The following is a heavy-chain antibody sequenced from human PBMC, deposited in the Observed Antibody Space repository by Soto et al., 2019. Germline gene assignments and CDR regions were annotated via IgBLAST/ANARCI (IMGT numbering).Heavy chain of an antibody. Sequence: GGSLRLSCAASGFTFSNAWMSWVRQAPGKGLEWVGRIKSKTDGGTTDYAAPVKGRFTISRDDSKNTLYLQMNSLKTEDTAVYYCATVHIVGAKGYYYYGMDVWGQGTTVTVSS. CDR3: ATVHIVGAKGYYYYGMDV. J-gene: IGHJ6*02. CDR2: IKSKTDGGTT. V-gene: IGHV3-15*01. D-gene: IGHD1-26*01. CDR1: GFTFSNAW.